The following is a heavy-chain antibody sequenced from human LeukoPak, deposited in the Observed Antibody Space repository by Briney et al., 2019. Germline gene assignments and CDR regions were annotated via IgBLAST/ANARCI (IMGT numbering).Heavy chain of an antibody. D-gene: IGHD1-26*01. J-gene: IGHJ1*01. CDR1: GFTVSNNR. CDR2: IYSDGNT. CDR3: VREREGSNSEH. Sequence: GGSLRLSCAASGFTVSNNRLSWVRQAPGMGLEWVSTIYSDGNTYYPDSVKGRFTISRDGSKNTLYPQLNSLRTEDTAIYYCVREREGSNSEHWGQGTLVTVSS. V-gene: IGHV3-53*01.